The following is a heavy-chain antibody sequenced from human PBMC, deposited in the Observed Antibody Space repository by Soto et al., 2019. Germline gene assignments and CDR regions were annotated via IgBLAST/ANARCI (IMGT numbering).Heavy chain of an antibody. J-gene: IGHJ4*02. CDR1: GFTLRSYE. Sequence: EVQLVESGGGLVQPGGSLTLSCAASGFTLRSYEMHWVPQPPGKGLQWISNIIADASGTYYADSVRGRFTISRDNARNSRSLQMNSLRVDDTAIYYCVRDLHEPLPADVLRVTRWGQGTQVTVSS. CDR2: IIADASGT. CDR3: VRDLHEPLPADVLRVTR. D-gene: IGHD3-3*01. V-gene: IGHV3-48*03.